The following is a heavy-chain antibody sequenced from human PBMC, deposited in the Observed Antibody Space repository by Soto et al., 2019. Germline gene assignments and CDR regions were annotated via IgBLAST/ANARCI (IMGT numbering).Heavy chain of an antibody. V-gene: IGHV4-34*01. D-gene: IGHD3-3*01. CDR1: GGSFSGYY. Sequence: SETLSLTCAGYGGSFSGYYWSWIRQPPGKGLEWIGEINHSGSTNYNPSLKSRVTISVDTSKNQFSLKLSSVTAADTAVYYCARQRNKGRVFDYWGQGTLVTVSS. J-gene: IGHJ4*02. CDR2: INHSGST. CDR3: ARQRNKGRVFDY.